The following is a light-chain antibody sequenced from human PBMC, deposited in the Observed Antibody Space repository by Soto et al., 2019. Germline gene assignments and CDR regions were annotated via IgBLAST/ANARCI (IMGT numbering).Light chain of an antibody. CDR3: QQRNIWHTVT. J-gene: IGKJ5*01. Sequence: EIVLTQSPGTLSLSPGERGTLSCRASQSVSSSYLAWYQQIPGQSHRLLIYGAFNRATGSPARFSGSGSGTDFTLTISSLEPQDFAVYYGQQRNIWHTVTVGQGTRREIK. CDR1: QSVSSSY. CDR2: GAF. V-gene: IGKV3D-20*02.